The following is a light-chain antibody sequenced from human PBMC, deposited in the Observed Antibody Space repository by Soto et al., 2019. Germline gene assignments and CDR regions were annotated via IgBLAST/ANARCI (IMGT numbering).Light chain of an antibody. J-gene: IGKJ4*01. CDR3: QQFSSYPLT. V-gene: IGKV3-20*01. CDR1: QTVRNNH. CDR2: DAS. Sequence: EFVLTQSPGTLSLSSGEKATLSLRASQTVRNNHLAWYQQKPGQAPRLLIYDASSRATGIPDRFSGGGSGTDFTLTISRLEPEDFAVYYCQQFSSYPLTFGGGTKVDNK.